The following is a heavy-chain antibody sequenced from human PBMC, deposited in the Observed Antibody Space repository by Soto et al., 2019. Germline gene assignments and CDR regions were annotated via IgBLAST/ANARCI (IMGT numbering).Heavy chain of an antibody. V-gene: IGHV4-31*03. CDR1: GGSISSGGYY. CDR3: ARLVYYDGSGYNAFNF. Sequence: PSETLSLTCTVSGGSISSGGYYWSWIRQHPGKGLEWIGYIYYSGSTYYNPSLKSRVTISVDTSKNQFSLKLSSVTAADTAVYYCARLVYYDGSGYNAFNFWGQGTMVPVSS. J-gene: IGHJ3*01. CDR2: IYYSGST. D-gene: IGHD3-22*01.